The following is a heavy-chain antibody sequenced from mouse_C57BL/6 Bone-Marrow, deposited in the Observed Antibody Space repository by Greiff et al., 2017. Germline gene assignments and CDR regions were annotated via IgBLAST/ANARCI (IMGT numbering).Heavy chain of an antibody. V-gene: IGHV1-50*01. CDR2: IDPSDSYT. CDR3: ARGGYFDV. Sequence: VQLQQPGAELVKPGASVKLSCKASGYTFTSYWMQWVKQRPGQGLEWIGEIDPSDSYTNYNQKFKGKATLTVDTSSSTAYMQLSSLTSEDSAVYYCARGGYFDVGGTGTTVTVSS. CDR1: GYTFTSYW. J-gene: IGHJ1*03.